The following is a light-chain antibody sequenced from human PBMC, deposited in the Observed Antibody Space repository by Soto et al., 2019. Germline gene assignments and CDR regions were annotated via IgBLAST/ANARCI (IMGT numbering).Light chain of an antibody. J-gene: IGKJ4*01. Sequence: DLQMTQSPSTLSASVGDRVTLTCRASQSISTWLAWYQQKPGKAPKLLIYMASSLESGVPSRFSGSGSGTEFTLTISSLQPDDFATYYCQHYNTYPFTFGGGTKVEIK. CDR1: QSISTW. CDR3: QHYNTYPFT. V-gene: IGKV1-5*03. CDR2: MAS.